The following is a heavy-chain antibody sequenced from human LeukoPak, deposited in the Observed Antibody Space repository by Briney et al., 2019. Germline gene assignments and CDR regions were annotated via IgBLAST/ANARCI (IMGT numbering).Heavy chain of an antibody. CDR3: ARDRNHYYDSSGYPLRTYYFDY. CDR1: GGSFSGYY. D-gene: IGHD3-22*01. J-gene: IGHJ4*02. V-gene: IGHV4-34*01. Sequence: SETLSLTCAVYGGSFSGYYWSWIRQPPGKGLEWIGEINHSGSTNYNPSLKSRVTISVDTSKSQFSLKLSSVTAADTAVYYCARDRNHYYDSSGYPLRTYYFDYWGQGTLVTVSS. CDR2: INHSGST.